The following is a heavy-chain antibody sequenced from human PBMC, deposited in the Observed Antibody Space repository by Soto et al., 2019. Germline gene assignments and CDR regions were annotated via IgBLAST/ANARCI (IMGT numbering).Heavy chain of an antibody. D-gene: IGHD3-3*01. CDR2: ISWSSGYI. CDR3: VKAAHYDFWSGYSYFDS. Sequence: GGSLRLSCAASGFTFDDYAMHWVRQAPGKGLEWVSGISWSSGYIDYADSVKGRFTISRDNAKNSLYLQMNSLRAEDTALYYCVKAAHYDFWSGYSYFDSWGQGSLVTVPS. J-gene: IGHJ4*02. V-gene: IGHV3-9*01. CDR1: GFTFDDYA.